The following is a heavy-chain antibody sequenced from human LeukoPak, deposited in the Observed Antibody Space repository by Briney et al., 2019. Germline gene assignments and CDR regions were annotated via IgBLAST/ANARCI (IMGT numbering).Heavy chain of an antibody. J-gene: IGHJ4*02. CDR1: GYTFTGYY. D-gene: IGHD5-12*01. Sequence: ASVKVSCKASGYTFTGYYMHWVRQAPGQGLEWMGRINPNSGGTNFAQKFQGRVTMTRDTSISTAYMELSRLRPDDTAVYYGARAKTVATFVDYWGQGTLVTVSS. CDR2: INPNSGGT. V-gene: IGHV1-2*06. CDR3: ARAKTVATFVDY.